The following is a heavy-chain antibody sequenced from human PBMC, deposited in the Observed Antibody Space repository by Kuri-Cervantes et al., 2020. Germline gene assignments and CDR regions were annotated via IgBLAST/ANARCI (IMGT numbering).Heavy chain of an antibody. Sequence: GESLKISCAASGFTFSSYSMNWVRQAPGKGLEWVSSISSSSSYIYYADSVKGRFTISRDNAKNSLYLQMNSLRPEDTAVYYCARERARFEIYTMDVWGQGTTVTVSS. V-gene: IGHV3-21*01. CDR3: ARERARFEIYTMDV. D-gene: IGHD3-10*01. J-gene: IGHJ6*02. CDR2: ISSSSSYI. CDR1: GFTFSSYS.